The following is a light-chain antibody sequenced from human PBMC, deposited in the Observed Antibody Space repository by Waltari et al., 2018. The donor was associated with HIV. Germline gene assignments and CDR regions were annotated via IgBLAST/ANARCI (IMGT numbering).Light chain of an antibody. CDR2: GAS. CDR1: QSISGTY. J-gene: IGKJ4*01. V-gene: IGKV3-20*01. Sequence: EIVLTQSPGPLSLSPGNRVILSCRASQSISGTYLAWYQQRPGQSPRLLIYGASTRATGIPDRFSGSGSGTDFTLTISRLEPEDFAVYYCQQYGSSPLTVGGGTKVEIK. CDR3: QQYGSSPLT.